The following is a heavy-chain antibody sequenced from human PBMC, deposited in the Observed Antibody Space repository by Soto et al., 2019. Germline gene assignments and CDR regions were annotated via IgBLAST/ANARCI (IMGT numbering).Heavy chain of an antibody. D-gene: IGHD3-10*01. CDR1: GYTFTTYY. Sequence: ASVKVSCKASGYTFTTYYINWVRQAPGQGLEWMGIINPTGGSTTYAQKFQDRVTMTRDTSTSTVYMKLSSLRSEDTAVYYCARDPSDRGDLRHYYYGLDVWGQGTTVTVSS. J-gene: IGHJ6*02. CDR3: ARDPSDRGDLRHYYYGLDV. V-gene: IGHV1-46*03. CDR2: INPTGGST.